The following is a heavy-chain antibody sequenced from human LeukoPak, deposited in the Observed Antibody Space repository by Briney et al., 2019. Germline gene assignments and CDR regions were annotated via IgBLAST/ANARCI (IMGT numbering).Heavy chain of an antibody. V-gene: IGHV3-30-3*01. CDR2: ISYDGSNK. Sequence: GGSLRLSCAASGFTFSSYAMHWVRQAPGKGLEWVALISYDGSNKYYADSVKGRFTISRDNSKNTLYLQMNSLRGEDTAVYYCARDLRPAAPEYYFDYWGQGTLITVSS. D-gene: IGHD2-2*01. CDR3: ARDLRPAAPEYYFDY. J-gene: IGHJ4*02. CDR1: GFTFSSYA.